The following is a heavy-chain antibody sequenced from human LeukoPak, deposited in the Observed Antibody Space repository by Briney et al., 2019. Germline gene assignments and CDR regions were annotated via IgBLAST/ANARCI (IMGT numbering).Heavy chain of an antibody. Sequence: PSETLSLTCTVSGGSISSYYWSWIRQPPGKGREWIGYIYYSGSTNYNPSLKSRVTISVDTSKNQFSLKLSSVTATDTAVYYCARTGTALDFDYWGQGTLVTVSS. J-gene: IGHJ4*02. V-gene: IGHV4-59*01. CDR2: IYYSGST. CDR1: GGSISSYY. D-gene: IGHD1-1*01. CDR3: ARTGTALDFDY.